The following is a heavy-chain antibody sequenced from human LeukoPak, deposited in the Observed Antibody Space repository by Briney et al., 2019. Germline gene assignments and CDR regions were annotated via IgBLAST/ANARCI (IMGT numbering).Heavy chain of an antibody. Sequence: ASVKVSCKASGYTFTSYYMHWVRQAPGQGLEWMGIINPSGGSTSYAQKFQGRVTMTRDMSTSTVYMGLSSLRSEDTAVYYCARAVSPYSSSSEVDYWGQGTLVTVSS. V-gene: IGHV1-46*01. CDR1: GYTFTSYY. D-gene: IGHD6-6*01. CDR2: INPSGGST. CDR3: ARAVSPYSSSSEVDY. J-gene: IGHJ4*02.